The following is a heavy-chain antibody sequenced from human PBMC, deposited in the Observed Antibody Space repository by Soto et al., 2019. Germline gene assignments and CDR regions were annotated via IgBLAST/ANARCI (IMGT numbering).Heavy chain of an antibody. CDR3: ASSFYDFWSGYLNWFDP. Sequence: QVQLQESGPGLVKPSQTLSLTCTVSGGSISSGDYYWSWIRQPPGKGLEWIGYIYYSGSTYYNPSLKSRVTISVDTSKNQFSLKLSSVTAADTAVYYCASSFYDFWSGYLNWFDPWGQGTLVTVSS. V-gene: IGHV4-30-4*01. CDR2: IYYSGST. CDR1: GGSISSGDYY. D-gene: IGHD3-3*01. J-gene: IGHJ5*02.